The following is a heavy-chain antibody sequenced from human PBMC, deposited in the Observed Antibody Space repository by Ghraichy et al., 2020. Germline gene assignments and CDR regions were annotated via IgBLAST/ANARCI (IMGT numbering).Heavy chain of an antibody. Sequence: SQTLSLTCAISGDSVSSSSAAWNWIRQSPSRGLEWLGRTYYRSKWYYEYAISVRSRITINPDTSKNQFSLQLNSVTPEDTAVYYCGRVSYDSVPRWGQGTLVTVSS. CDR3: GRVSYDSVPR. J-gene: IGHJ4*02. D-gene: IGHD3-3*01. V-gene: IGHV6-1*01. CDR2: TYYRSKWYY. CDR1: GDSVSSSSAA.